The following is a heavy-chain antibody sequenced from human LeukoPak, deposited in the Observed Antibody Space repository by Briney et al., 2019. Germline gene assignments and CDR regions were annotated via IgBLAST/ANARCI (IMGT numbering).Heavy chain of an antibody. CDR3: ARGYGSSSDYYMDV. CDR2: MNPNSGNT. Sequence: ASVKVSCKASGYTFTSYDINWVRQASGQGLEWMGWMNPNSGNTGYEQKFQGRVTMTRNTSISTAYMELSSLRSEDTAVYYCARGYGSSSDYYMDVWGKGTTVTVSS. J-gene: IGHJ6*03. V-gene: IGHV1-8*01. D-gene: IGHD6-13*01. CDR1: GYTFTSYD.